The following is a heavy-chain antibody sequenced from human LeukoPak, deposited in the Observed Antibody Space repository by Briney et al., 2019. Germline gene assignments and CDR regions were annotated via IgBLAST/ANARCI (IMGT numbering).Heavy chain of an antibody. V-gene: IGHV4-39*07. CDR1: GASITSSGYY. J-gene: IGHJ4*02. Sequence: SETLSLTCTVSGASITSSGYYWGWIRQPPGKGLEWIGTIYHSGSTYYNPSLKSRVTISVDTSKNQFSLRLSSVTAADTAVYYCARHLFGSGYYPDYRGQGTLVTVSS. CDR2: IYHSGST. D-gene: IGHD3-22*01. CDR3: ARHLFGSGYYPDY.